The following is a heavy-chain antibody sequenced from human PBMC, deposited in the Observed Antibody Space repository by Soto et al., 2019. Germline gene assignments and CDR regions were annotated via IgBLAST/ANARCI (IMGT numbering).Heavy chain of an antibody. V-gene: IGHV1-46*01. CDR1: GYTFTNDY. CDR2: INPSTGTT. J-gene: IGHJ4*02. Sequence: QVQLVQSGAEVKKPGASVKVSCKASGYTFTNDYMHWVRQAPGQGLEWMGIINPSTGTTSDAQKVQGRVTTTRDTATSTVHRELSSLRPDDTAVYYCAGASRDRVRGVKELDYWGQGTLVTVSS. D-gene: IGHD3-10*01. CDR3: AGASRDRVRGVKELDY.